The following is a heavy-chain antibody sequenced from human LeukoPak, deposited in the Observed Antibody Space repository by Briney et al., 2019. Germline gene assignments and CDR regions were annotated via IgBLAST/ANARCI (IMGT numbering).Heavy chain of an antibody. CDR1: GFTFSSYA. D-gene: IGHD4-17*01. J-gene: IGHJ4*02. CDR2: ISDSGGST. Sequence: GGSLRLSCAASGFTFSSYAMSWVRQAPGKGLEWVSGISDSGGSTNYADSVKGRFTISRDNSKNTLNLQMISLRAEDTAVYLSAKLVKGGSTVTTNGYFDYWGQGTLVTVSS. V-gene: IGHV3-23*01. CDR3: AKLVKGGSTVTTNGYFDY.